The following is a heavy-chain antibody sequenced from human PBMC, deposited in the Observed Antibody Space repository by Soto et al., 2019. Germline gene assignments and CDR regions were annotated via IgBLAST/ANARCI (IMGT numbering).Heavy chain of an antibody. CDR1: GGPFSRGGYY. CDR2: IFYTGST. CDR3: ARVPSP. J-gene: IGHJ5*02. V-gene: IGHV4-31*03. Sequence: PSETLSLTCTVSGGPFSRGGYYWSWIRQHPGKGLECIGYIFYTGSTYYNPTLKSRVTMSVDTSKRQFSLNLSSLTAADTAVYYCARVPSPWGQGTLVTVSS.